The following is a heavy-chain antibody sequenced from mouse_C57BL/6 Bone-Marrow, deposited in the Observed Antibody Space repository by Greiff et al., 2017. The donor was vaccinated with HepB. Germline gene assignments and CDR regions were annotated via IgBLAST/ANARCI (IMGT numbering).Heavy chain of an antibody. CDR3: ARTGNYLYYYAMDY. V-gene: IGHV3-6*01. D-gene: IGHD2-1*01. J-gene: IGHJ4*01. CDR1: GYSITSGYY. CDR2: ISYDGSN. Sequence: EVKLQESGPGLVKPSQSLSLTCSVTGYSITSGYYWNWIRQFPGNKLEWMGYISYDGSNNYNPSLKNRISITRDTSKNQFFLKLNSVTTEDTATYYCARTGNYLYYYAMDYWGQGTSVTVSS.